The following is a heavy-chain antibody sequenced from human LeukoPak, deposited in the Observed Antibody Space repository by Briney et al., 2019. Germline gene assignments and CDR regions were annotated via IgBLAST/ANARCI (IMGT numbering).Heavy chain of an antibody. J-gene: IGHJ4*02. V-gene: IGHV3-66*01. Sequence: GGSLRLSCAASGFTVSTNYMSWVRQAPGKGLQWVSVIYSGGSTYYADSVKGRFTISRGNSKNTLYLQMNSLRAEDTAVYYCARNYYGSGSYSLISFDSWGQGTLVTVSS. CDR1: GFTVSTNY. CDR2: IYSGGST. D-gene: IGHD3-10*01. CDR3: ARNYYGSGSYSLISFDS.